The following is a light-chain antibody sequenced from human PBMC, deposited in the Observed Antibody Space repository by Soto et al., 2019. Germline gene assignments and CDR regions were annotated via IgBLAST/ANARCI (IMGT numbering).Light chain of an antibody. CDR3: HHYNGLPNT. Sequence: DIQMPQSPSSLSAPIGDSVTITCRASQSVNTRLAWYQQSPGKAPHGVIYDVVRLPSGVPSRFTGGGSGTEFTLTISNIQAEDFGSYFCHHYNGLPNTFGPGTKLEI. J-gene: IGKJ2*01. CDR1: QSVNTR. V-gene: IGKV1-5*01. CDR2: DVV.